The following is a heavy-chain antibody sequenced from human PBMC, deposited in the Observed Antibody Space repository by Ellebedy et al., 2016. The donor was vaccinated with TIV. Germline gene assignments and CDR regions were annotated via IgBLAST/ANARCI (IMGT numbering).Heavy chain of an antibody. Sequence: PGGSLRLSCAGSGLSVSSKYMSWVRQAPEKGLEWVSSIFTSGSKHYPDFVKGRFTISRDDSKNTLYLQMSSLRAEDTAVYYCARGTYERWQAYDYWGQGTLVTVSS. CDR3: ARGTYERWQAYDY. J-gene: IGHJ4*02. D-gene: IGHD3-16*01. CDR1: GLSVSSKY. CDR2: IFTSGSK. V-gene: IGHV3-66*01.